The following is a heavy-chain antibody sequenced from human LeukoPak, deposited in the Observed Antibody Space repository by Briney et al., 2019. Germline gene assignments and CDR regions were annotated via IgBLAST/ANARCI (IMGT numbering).Heavy chain of an antibody. CDR2: ISYDGSNK. J-gene: IGHJ5*02. V-gene: IGHV3-30-3*01. D-gene: IGHD5-24*01. CDR1: GFTFSSYA. Sequence: PGGSLRLSCAASGFTFSSYAMHWVRQAPGKGLEWVAVISYDGSNKYYADSVKGRFTISRDNSKNTLYLQMNSLRAEDTAVYYCARVSMAEGYRDLPNWFDPWGQGTLVTVSS. CDR3: ARVSMAEGYRDLPNWFDP.